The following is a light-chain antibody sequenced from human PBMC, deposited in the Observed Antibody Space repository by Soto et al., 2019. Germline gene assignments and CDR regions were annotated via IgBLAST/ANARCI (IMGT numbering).Light chain of an antibody. J-gene: IGLJ3*02. CDR3: SSYAGGNNLV. CDR2: DVT. CDR1: SSDVGGYNY. V-gene: IGLV2-8*01. Sequence: QPVLTQPPSASGSPGQSVTISCTGTSSDVGGYNYVSWYQQHPGKAPKLMIYDVTTRPSGVPDRFSGSKSGNTASLTVSGLQAEDEADYYCSSYAGGNNLVFGGGTKLTVL.